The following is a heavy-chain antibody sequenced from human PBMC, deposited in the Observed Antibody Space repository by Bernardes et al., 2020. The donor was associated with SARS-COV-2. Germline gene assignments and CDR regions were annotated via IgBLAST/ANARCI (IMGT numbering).Heavy chain of an antibody. V-gene: IGHV4-59*01. D-gene: IGHD3-3*01. CDR2: IYYSGST. CDR3: ARGGGGRITIFGVVTNWFDP. Sequence: SETLSLTCTVSGGSISSYYWSWIRQPPGKGLEWIGYIYYSGSTNYNPSLKSRVTISVDTSKNQFSLKLSSVTAADTAVYYGARGGGGRITIFGVVTNWFDPWGQGTLVTVSS. J-gene: IGHJ5*02. CDR1: GGSISSYY.